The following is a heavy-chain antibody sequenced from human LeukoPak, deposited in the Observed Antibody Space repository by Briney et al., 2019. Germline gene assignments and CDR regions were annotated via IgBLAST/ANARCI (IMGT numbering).Heavy chain of an antibody. Sequence: TCTVSSAFTISHYWSCIRRPPGGGVQWFAYLYDTVGTKDNPESKSRLTLSAATSKNQFYLRLSPETAADTAVYYCATIKRGSIFGYFDFWGQGIKVTVSS. D-gene: IGHD5-18*01. CDR2: LYDTVGT. V-gene: IGHV4-59*11. J-gene: IGHJ4*02. CDR3: ATIKRGSIFGYFDF. CDR1: SAFTISHY.